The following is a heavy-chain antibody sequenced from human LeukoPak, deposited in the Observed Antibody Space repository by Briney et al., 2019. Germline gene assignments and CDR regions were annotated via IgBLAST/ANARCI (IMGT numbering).Heavy chain of an antibody. J-gene: IGHJ5*02. CDR3: ASLYGSGTRWVDP. V-gene: IGHV3-72*01. CDR2: TRNKANSYTT. D-gene: IGHD3-10*01. Sequence: GGSLRLSCAASGFTFSDHYMDWVRQAPGKGLEGVGRTRNKANSYTTEYAASVKGRFTISRDDSKNSLYLQMNSLKTEDTAMYYCASLYGSGTRWVDPWGQGTLVTVSS. CDR1: GFTFSDHY.